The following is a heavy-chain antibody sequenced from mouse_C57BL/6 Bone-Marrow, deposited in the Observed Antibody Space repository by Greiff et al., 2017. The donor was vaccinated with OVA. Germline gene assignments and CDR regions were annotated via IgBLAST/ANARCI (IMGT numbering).Heavy chain of an antibody. D-gene: IGHD1-1*01. V-gene: IGHV2-2*01. CDR3: ARRTTVVDYYAMDY. J-gene: IGHJ4*01. CDR2: IWSGGST. Sequence: QVQLKESGPGLVQPSQSLSITCTVSGFSLTSYGVHWVRQSPGKGLEWLGVIWSGGSTDYNAAFISRLSISKDNSKSQVFFKMNSLQADDTAIYYCARRTTVVDYYAMDYWGQGTSVTVSS. CDR1: GFSLTSYG.